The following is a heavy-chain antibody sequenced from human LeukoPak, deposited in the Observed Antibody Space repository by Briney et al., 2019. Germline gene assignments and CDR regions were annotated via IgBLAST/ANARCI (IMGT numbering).Heavy chain of an antibody. CDR1: GVIFSNYA. V-gene: IGHV3-23*01. CDR3: AKADYHDYV. CDR2: ITGRGGST. D-gene: IGHD4-17*01. J-gene: IGHJ4*02. Sequence: GGSLRLSCVGSGVIFSNYAMSWVRQAPGQGPEWVSAITGRGGSTYYADSVKGRFTISRDNSKNTLYLQMNSLRAEDTAAYSCAKADYHDYVWGQGTLVTVSS.